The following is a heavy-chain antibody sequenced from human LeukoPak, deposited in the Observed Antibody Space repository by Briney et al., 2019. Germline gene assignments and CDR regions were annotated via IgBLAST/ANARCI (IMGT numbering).Heavy chain of an antibody. D-gene: IGHD1-26*01. J-gene: IGHJ3*02. Sequence: GGSLRLSCAASGFTFSSYSMNWVRQAPGKGLEWVSSISSSSSYIYYADSVKGRFTISRDNAKNSLYPQMNSLRAEDTAVYYCARDPVGAIVGDAFDIWGQGTMVTVSS. V-gene: IGHV3-21*01. CDR1: GFTFSSYS. CDR2: ISSSSSYI. CDR3: ARDPVGAIVGDAFDI.